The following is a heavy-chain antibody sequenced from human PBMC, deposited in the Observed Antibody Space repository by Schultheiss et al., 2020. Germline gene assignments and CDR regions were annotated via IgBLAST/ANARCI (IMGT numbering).Heavy chain of an antibody. D-gene: IGHD3-3*01. CDR2: IVVGSGNT. V-gene: IGHV1-58*01. CDR1: GFTFTSSA. Sequence: SVKVSCKASGFTFTSSAVQWVRQARGQRLEWIGWIVVGSGNTNYAQKFQERVTITRDMSTSTAYMELSSLRSEDTAVYYCAEGLGPDTYYDFWSGYYRFDPWGKGTLVTVSS. J-gene: IGHJ5*02. CDR3: AEGLGPDTYYDFWSGYYRFDP.